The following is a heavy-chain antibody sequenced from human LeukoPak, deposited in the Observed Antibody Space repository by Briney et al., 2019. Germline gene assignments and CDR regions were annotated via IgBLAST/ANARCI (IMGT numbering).Heavy chain of an antibody. CDR2: ISDSGGST. CDR3: AKIYGSGSSFDAFDI. Sequence: GGSLRLSCAASGFTFSSYAMSWVRQAPGKGLEWVSAISDSGGSTYYADSVKGRFTISRDNSKNTLYLQMNSLRAEDTAVYYCAKIYGSGSSFDAFDIWGQGTMVTVSS. D-gene: IGHD3-10*01. CDR1: GFTFSSYA. J-gene: IGHJ3*02. V-gene: IGHV3-23*01.